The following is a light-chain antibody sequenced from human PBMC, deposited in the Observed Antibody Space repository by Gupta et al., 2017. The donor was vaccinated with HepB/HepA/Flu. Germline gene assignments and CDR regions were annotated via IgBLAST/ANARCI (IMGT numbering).Light chain of an antibody. J-gene: IGKJ5*01. CDR2: WAS. V-gene: IGKV4-1*01. CDR3: QQDDSTPLT. Sequence: DVVMTQSPDSLDVSLGERATNNCKSSQSVLYSSNNKNYLAWYQQKPGQPPKLLIYWASTRESGVPDRFSGSGSGTDFTLTISSLQAEDVAVYYCQQDDSTPLTFGQGTRLEIK. CDR1: QSVLYSSNNKNY.